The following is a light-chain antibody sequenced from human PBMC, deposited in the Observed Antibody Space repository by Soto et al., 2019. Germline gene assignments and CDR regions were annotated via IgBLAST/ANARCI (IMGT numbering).Light chain of an antibody. CDR3: QKFSAVPT. CDR1: QAIYNY. J-gene: IGKJ4*01. CDR2: AAS. Sequence: DVQMTQSPSSLSASVGDRVTITCRASQAIYNYLAWYQQTPGKVPTLLISAASTLQSGVPSRFSGSGSGTYFTLTISSLQPEDVATYYCQKFSAVPTFGGGTKVEI. V-gene: IGKV1-27*01.